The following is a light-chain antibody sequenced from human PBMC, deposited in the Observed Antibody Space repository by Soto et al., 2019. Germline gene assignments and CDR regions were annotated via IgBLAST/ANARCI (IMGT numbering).Light chain of an antibody. J-gene: IGKJ3*01. V-gene: IGKV3-15*01. Sequence: EIVMTQSPVTLSVSPGERATLSCTASQSVNNNVAWYQQKPGHTPRLLIYSASIGATGTPARFSGSGSGTDFTLTISRLEPEDSASYYCQQYGSSVTFGPGTKVEIK. CDR3: QQYGSSVT. CDR2: SAS. CDR1: QSVNNN.